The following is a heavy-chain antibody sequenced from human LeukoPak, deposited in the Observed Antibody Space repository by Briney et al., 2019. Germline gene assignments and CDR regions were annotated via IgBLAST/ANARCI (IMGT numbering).Heavy chain of an antibody. CDR2: IDQDGSEK. Sequence: GGALRLSCAASAFTFSSYWMSWVRQAPGNGLEWVANIDQDGSEKYYVESMKGRITISRDTAKNSLYLQMNSLRAEDTAVYFCARDRLGKSGFDIWGQGTMVTVSA. CDR1: AFTFSSYW. J-gene: IGHJ3*02. CDR3: ARDRLGKSGFDI. D-gene: IGHD7-27*01. V-gene: IGHV3-7*04.